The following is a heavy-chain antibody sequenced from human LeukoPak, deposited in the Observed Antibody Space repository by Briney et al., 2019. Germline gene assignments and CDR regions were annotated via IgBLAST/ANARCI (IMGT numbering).Heavy chain of an antibody. CDR1: GGSFSGYY. Sequence: SETLSLTCAVYGGSFSGYYWSWIRQPPGKGLEWIGEIYHSGSTNYNPSLKSRVTISVDKSKNQFSLKLSSVTAADTAVYYCARAGSSGWYGDYYYYYMDVWGKGTTVTVSS. J-gene: IGHJ6*03. V-gene: IGHV4-34*01. CDR2: IYHSGST. CDR3: ARAGSSGWYGDYYYYYMDV. D-gene: IGHD6-19*01.